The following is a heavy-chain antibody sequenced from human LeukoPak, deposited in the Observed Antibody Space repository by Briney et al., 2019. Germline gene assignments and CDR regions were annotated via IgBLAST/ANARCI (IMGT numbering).Heavy chain of an antibody. J-gene: IGHJ4*02. CDR3: AKRTRGYSGYDLDY. D-gene: IGHD5-12*01. Sequence: QPGGSLRLSCAASGFTFSSYAMSWVRQAPGKGLEWVSAISGSGGSTYYADSVKGRFTISRDNSKNTLYLQMNSLRAEDTAVYYCAKRTRGYSGYDLDYWGQGTLVTVSS. V-gene: IGHV3-23*01. CDR2: ISGSGGST. CDR1: GFTFSSYA.